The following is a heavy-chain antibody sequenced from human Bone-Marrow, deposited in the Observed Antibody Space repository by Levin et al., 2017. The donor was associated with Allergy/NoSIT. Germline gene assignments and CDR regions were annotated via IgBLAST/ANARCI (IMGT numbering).Heavy chain of an antibody. J-gene: IGHJ5*02. D-gene: IGHD3-22*01. CDR2: MNPSGNT. CDR3: VRGRDYHDSIGYYFWYWFDP. V-gene: IGHV1-8*01. CDR1: GYTFISYD. Sequence: ASVKVSCKASGYTFISYDINWVRQATGQGLEWMGWMNPSGNTGYAQKFQGRVTMTRDTSITTAYMELSSLRSEDTAVYYCVRGRDYHDSIGYYFWYWFDPWGQGTLVTVSS.